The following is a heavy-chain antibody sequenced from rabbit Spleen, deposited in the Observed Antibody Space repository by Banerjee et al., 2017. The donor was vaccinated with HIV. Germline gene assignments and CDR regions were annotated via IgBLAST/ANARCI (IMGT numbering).Heavy chain of an antibody. CDR3: ARGDYVVIGHGGAL. CDR1: GLDFSSSYW. V-gene: IGHV1S45*01. J-gene: IGHJ4*01. D-gene: IGHD2-1*01. Sequence: QEQLEESGGDLVKPEGSLTLTCKASGLDFSSSYWICWVRQAPGKGLEWIGCIYTGSSGSTYYASWAKGRFTISKISSTTVTLQMTSLTAADTATYFCARGDYVVIGHGGALWGPGTLVTVS. CDR2: IYTGSSGST.